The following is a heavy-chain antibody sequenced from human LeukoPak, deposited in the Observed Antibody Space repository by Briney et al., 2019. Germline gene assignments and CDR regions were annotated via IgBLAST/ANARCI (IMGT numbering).Heavy chain of an antibody. J-gene: IGHJ3*02. D-gene: IGHD3-22*01. CDR3: AREGGHYDSSGYHDAFDI. CDR2: INHSGST. V-gene: IGHV4-34*01. Sequence: PSETLSLTCAVYGGSFSGYYWSWIRQPPGKGLEWIGEINHSGSTNYNPSLKSRVTISVDTSKNQFSLKLSSVTAADTAVYYCAREGGHYDSSGYHDAFDIWGQGTMVTVSS. CDR1: GGSFSGYY.